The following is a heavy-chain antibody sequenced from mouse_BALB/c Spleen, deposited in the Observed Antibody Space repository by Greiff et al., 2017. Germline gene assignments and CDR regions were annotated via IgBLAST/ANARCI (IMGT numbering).Heavy chain of an antibody. D-gene: IGHD1-2*01. Sequence: EVKVVESGGGLVKPGGSLKLSCAASGFAFSSYDMSWVRQTPEKRLEWVAYISSGGGSTYYPDTVKGRFTISRDNAKNTLYLQMSSLKSEDTAMYYCARHALLRDYAMDYWGQGTSVTVSS. CDR2: ISSGGGST. CDR3: ARHALLRDYAMDY. CDR1: GFAFSSYD. V-gene: IGHV5-12-1*01. J-gene: IGHJ4*01.